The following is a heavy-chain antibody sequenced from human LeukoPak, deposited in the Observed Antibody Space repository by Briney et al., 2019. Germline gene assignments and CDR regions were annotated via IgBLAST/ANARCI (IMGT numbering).Heavy chain of an antibody. CDR1: GFTFTNYW. J-gene: IGHJ6*03. D-gene: IGHD6-19*01. CDR2: IKQDESER. Sequence: GGSLRLSCTAYGFTFTNYWMSWVRQAPGKGLEWVANIKQDESERYYVDSVKGRFTISRGNAKDSLYLQMNSMRAEDTAVYYCARDYLSSGWYGIHHYYYYYMDVWGKGTTVTVSS. V-gene: IGHV3-7*01. CDR3: ARDYLSSGWYGIHHYYYYYMDV.